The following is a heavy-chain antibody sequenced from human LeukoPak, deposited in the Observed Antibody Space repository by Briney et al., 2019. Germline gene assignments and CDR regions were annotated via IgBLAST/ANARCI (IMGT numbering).Heavy chain of an antibody. V-gene: IGHV3-23*01. CDR3: AKVIVATISFSVFDY. D-gene: IGHD5-12*01. Sequence: GGSLRLSCAASGFMFSSSWMAWVRQAPGKGLEWVSAISGSGGSTYYADSVKGRFTISRDNSKNTLYLQMNSLRAEDTAVYYCAKVIVATISFSVFDYWGQGTLVTVSS. CDR1: GFMFSSSW. CDR2: ISGSGGST. J-gene: IGHJ4*02.